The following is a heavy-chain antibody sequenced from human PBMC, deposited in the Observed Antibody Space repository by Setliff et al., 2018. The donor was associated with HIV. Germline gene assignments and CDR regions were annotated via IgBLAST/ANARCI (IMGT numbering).Heavy chain of an antibody. J-gene: IGHJ4*02. V-gene: IGHV4-4*07. CDR1: GDSINKYY. D-gene: IGHD5-12*01. CDR2: IYASGNT. Sequence: SETLSLTCTVSGDSINKYYWSWIRQPAGKGLEWIGRIYASGNTNYNPSLKSRVTMSIDTSKNQFSLKLNSVTAADTAIYYCARRARNWLQPFDHWGQGFLVTVSS. CDR3: ARRARNWLQPFDH.